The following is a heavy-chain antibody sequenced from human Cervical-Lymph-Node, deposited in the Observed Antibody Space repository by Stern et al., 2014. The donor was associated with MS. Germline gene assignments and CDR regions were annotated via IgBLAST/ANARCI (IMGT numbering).Heavy chain of an antibody. CDR2: IYYSGST. CDR1: GGSISSGGYY. D-gene: IGHD6-13*01. J-gene: IGHJ4*02. Sequence: QVQLGQSGPGLVKPSQTLSLTCTVSGGSISSGGYYWSWIRQHPGKGLEWIGYIYYSGSTYYNPSLKSRVTISVDTSKNQFSLKLSSVTAADTAVYYCARVDSSSWDFDYWGQGTLVTVSS. CDR3: ARVDSSSWDFDY. V-gene: IGHV4-31*03.